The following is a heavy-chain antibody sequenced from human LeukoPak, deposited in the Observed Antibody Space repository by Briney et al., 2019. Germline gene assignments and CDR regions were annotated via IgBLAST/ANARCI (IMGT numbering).Heavy chain of an antibody. CDR2: ISSDGSHK. D-gene: IGHD1-26*01. CDR1: GFTFTTYG. Sequence: GGSLRLSCVASGFTFTTYGMHWVRQAPGKGLEWVAVISSDGSHKYYADSVKGRFTISRDNSKKTLSLQMNSLRVEDTAVYYCAKTVGLYYFDSWGQGTLVTVSS. CDR3: AKTVGLYYFDS. J-gene: IGHJ4*02. V-gene: IGHV3-30*18.